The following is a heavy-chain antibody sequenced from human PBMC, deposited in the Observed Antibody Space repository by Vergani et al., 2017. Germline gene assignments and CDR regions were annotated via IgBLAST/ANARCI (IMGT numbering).Heavy chain of an antibody. D-gene: IGHD4-17*01. CDR1: GGTFSSYA. V-gene: IGHV1-69*09. J-gene: IGHJ6*02. CDR2: IIPILGIA. CDR3: PRSTVTPYYYYGMDV. Sequence: QVQLVQSGAEVKKPGSSVKVSCKASGGTFSSYAISWVRQAPGQGLEWMGRIIPILGIANYAQKFQGRVTITADKSTSTAYMELSSLRSEDTAVYYCPRSTVTPYYYYGMDVWGQGTTVTVSS.